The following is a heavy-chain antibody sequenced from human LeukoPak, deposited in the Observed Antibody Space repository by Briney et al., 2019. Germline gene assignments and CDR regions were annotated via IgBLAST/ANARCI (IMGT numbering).Heavy chain of an antibody. CDR2: ISYDGSNK. V-gene: IGHV3-30*18. CDR3: AKGGIHRGYYYYYMDV. Sequence: QPGRSLRLSCAASGFTFSNYVMHWVRQAPGKGLQWVAFISYDGSNKYYADSVKGRFTISRDNSKNTLYLQMNSLRAEDTAVYYCAKGGIHRGYYYYYMDVWGRGTTVTISS. CDR1: GFTFSNYV. J-gene: IGHJ6*03. D-gene: IGHD6-13*01.